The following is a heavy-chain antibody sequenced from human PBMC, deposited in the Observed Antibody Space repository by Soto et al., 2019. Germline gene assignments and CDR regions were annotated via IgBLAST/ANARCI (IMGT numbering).Heavy chain of an antibody. CDR3: ANLGPGYYDLWSGHQRYFDY. CDR1: GFTFSSYG. CDR2: ISYDGSNK. V-gene: IGHV3-30*18. J-gene: IGHJ4*02. D-gene: IGHD3-3*01. Sequence: SLRLSCAASGFTFSSYGMHWVRQAPGKGLEWVAVISYDGSNKYYADSVKGRFTISRDNSKNTLYLQMNCLRAEDTAVYYCANLGPGYYDLWSGHQRYFDYWGRGTLVTVSS.